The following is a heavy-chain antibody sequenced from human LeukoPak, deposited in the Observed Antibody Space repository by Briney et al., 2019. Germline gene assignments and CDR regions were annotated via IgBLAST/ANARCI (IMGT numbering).Heavy chain of an antibody. J-gene: IGHJ5*02. V-gene: IGHV4-34*12. D-gene: IGHD2-2*01. CDR2: IIHSGST. CDR1: GGPFSGYY. CDR3: ARVGYCSSTSCDRHPGGTWFDP. Sequence: SETLSLTCAVYGGPFSGYYWSWIRQPPGKGLEWIGEIIHSGSTNCNPSLKSRVAISLDTSKNQFSLKLSSATAADTAVYYCARVGYCSSTSCDRHPGGTWFDPWGQGTLVTVSS.